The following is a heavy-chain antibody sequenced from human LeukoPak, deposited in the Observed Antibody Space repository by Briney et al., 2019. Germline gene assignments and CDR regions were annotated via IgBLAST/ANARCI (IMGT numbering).Heavy chain of an antibody. Sequence: GGSLRLSGAASGFTFSSYAMSWVRQAPGKGLEWVSAISGSGGSTYYADSVKGRFTISRDNSKNTLYLQMNSLRAEDTAVYYCAKSADPGPYCSSTSCPPDYYYMDVWGKGTTVTVSS. CDR1: GFTFSSYA. V-gene: IGHV3-23*01. CDR3: AKSADPGPYCSSTSCPPDYYYMDV. CDR2: ISGSGGST. D-gene: IGHD2-2*01. J-gene: IGHJ6*03.